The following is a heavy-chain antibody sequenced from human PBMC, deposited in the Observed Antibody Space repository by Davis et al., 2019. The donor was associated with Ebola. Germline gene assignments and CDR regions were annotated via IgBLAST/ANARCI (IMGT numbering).Heavy chain of an antibody. CDR2: IKPDGSER. CDR1: EFTFSRHG. D-gene: IGHD2-8*01. V-gene: IGHV3-7*03. CDR3: ARDIPMGGLDY. J-gene: IGHJ4*02. Sequence: GESLKISCAASEFTFSRHGMNWVRQAPGKGLEWVAGIKPDGSERFYVDSVKGRFTISRDNAENSVYLQMTSLRAEDTALYYCARDIPMGGLDYWGQGSLVTVSS.